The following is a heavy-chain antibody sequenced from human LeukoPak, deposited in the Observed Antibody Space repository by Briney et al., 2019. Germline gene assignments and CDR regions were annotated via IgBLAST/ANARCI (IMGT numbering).Heavy chain of an antibody. D-gene: IGHD2-21*02. CDR1: GGSISSGSYY. CDR2: IYTSGST. J-gene: IGHJ4*02. CDR3: ARGGRFVVVTAILAY. Sequence: SQTLSLTCTVSGGSISSGSYYWSWIRQPAGKGLEWIGRIYTSGSTNYNPSLKSRVTISVDTSKNQFSLKLSSVTAADTAVYYCARGGRFVVVTAILAYWGQGTLVTVSS. V-gene: IGHV4-61*02.